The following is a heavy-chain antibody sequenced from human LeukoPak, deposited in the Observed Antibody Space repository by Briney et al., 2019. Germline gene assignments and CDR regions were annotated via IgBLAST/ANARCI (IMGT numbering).Heavy chain of an antibody. CDR2: IKQDETEK. CDR3: ARGRGGYFYTLIDY. CDR1: GFTLSNYW. J-gene: IGHJ4*02. Sequence: GGSLRLSCAASGFTLSNYWMNWVRQAPGKGLEWVANIKQDETEKYYVDSVKGRFTISRDNAKNSLYLQMNSLRAEDTAVYYCARGRGGYFYTLIDYWGQGILVTVSS. V-gene: IGHV3-7*01. D-gene: IGHD3-22*01.